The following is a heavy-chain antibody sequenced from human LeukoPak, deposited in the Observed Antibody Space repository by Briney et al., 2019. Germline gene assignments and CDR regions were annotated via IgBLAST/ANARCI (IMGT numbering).Heavy chain of an antibody. CDR3: ARDRYSGSYHFDY. CDR2: ISSSSSYI. CDR1: GFTFSSYS. D-gene: IGHD1-26*01. J-gene: IGHJ4*02. Sequence: GGSLRLSCAASGFTFSSYSMNWVRQAPGKGLEWVSSISSSSSYIYYADSVKGRFTISRDNAKNSLYLQVNSLRAEDTAVYYCARDRYSGSYHFDYWGQGTLVTVSS. V-gene: IGHV3-21*01.